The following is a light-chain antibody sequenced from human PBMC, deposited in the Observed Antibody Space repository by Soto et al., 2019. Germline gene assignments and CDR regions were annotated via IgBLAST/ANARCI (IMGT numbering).Light chain of an antibody. CDR3: CSYAGSYTWV. CDR1: SSDVGGYNY. J-gene: IGLJ3*02. CDR2: DVS. Sequence: QSALTQPRSVSGSPGQSVTISCTGTSSDVGGYNYVSWYQQHPGKAPKLMIYDVSKQPSGVPDRFSGSKSGNTASLTISGRQAEDEADYYCCSYAGSYTWVFGGGTKVTVL. V-gene: IGLV2-11*01.